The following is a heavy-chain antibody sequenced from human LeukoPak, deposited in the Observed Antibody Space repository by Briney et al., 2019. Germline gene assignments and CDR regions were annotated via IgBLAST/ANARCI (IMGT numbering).Heavy chain of an antibody. D-gene: IGHD1-26*01. CDR3: ARAGSWSSRPYFDY. CDR2: VSGSGGST. CDR1: GFIFSSYV. J-gene: IGHJ4*02. Sequence: GGSLRLSCAASGFIFSSYVMSWVRQAPGKGLEWVSAVSGSGGSTYSADSVEGRFTISRDNSKNMVYLQTSSLRAEDTAVYYCARAGSWSSRPYFDYWGQGILVSVSS. V-gene: IGHV3-23*01.